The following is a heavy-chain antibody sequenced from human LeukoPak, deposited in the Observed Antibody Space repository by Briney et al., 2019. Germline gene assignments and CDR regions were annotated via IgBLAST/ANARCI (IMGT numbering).Heavy chain of an antibody. CDR3: ARDCLSYYRDY. D-gene: IGHD3-10*01. CDR1: GFTFSSYW. CDR2: MKQDGSEK. V-gene: IGHV3-7*01. Sequence: GGSLRLSCAASGFTFSSYWMSWVRQAPGKGLEWVANMKQDGSEKYYVDSVKGRFTISRDNAKNSLYLQMNSLRAEDTAVYYCARDCLSYYRDYWGQGTLVTVSS. J-gene: IGHJ4*02.